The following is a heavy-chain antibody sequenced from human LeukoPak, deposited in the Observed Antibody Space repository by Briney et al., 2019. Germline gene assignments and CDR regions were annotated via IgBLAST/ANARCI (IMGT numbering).Heavy chain of an antibody. J-gene: IGHJ4*02. CDR1: GYTFTGYY. Sequence: ASVKVSCKASGYTFTGYYMHWVRQAPGQGREWMGWINPNSGGTNYEKKFQGRVTMTRDTSISTAYMKLRRLKSDDTAVYYCARDLQSSSGYYYVVGYWGQGTLVTVSS. CDR3: ARDLQSSSGYYYVVGY. V-gene: IGHV1-2*02. CDR2: INPNSGGT. D-gene: IGHD3-22*01.